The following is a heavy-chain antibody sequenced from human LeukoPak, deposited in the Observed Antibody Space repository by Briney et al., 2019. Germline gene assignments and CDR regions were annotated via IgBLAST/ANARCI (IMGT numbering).Heavy chain of an antibody. D-gene: IGHD3-10*01. Sequence: GGSLRLSCAVSGFTITNNWMYWVRPAPGRGLVWVSRIKMDGRSAVHADSVKGRFTISRDNAKNTVYLQMNSLRAEDTAVYYCATVFKGSSLQDYWGQGTLVTVSS. CDR3: ATVFKGSSLQDY. V-gene: IGHV3-74*03. CDR1: GFTITNNW. J-gene: IGHJ4*02. CDR2: IKMDGRSA.